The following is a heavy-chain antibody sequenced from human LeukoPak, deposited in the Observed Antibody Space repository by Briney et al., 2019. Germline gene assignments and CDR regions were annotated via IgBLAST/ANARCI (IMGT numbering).Heavy chain of an antibody. D-gene: IGHD2/OR15-2a*01. CDR3: ARAREYLAIDY. CDR1: GFTVSSNY. Sequence: GGSLRLSCAASGFTVSSNYMNWVRQAPGKGLEWVSVLYSASNIFYADSVKGRFTISRDNSKNTLYLQMNSLRPEDTAVYYCARAREYLAIDYWGQGTLVTVSS. V-gene: IGHV3-66*02. J-gene: IGHJ4*02. CDR2: LYSASNI.